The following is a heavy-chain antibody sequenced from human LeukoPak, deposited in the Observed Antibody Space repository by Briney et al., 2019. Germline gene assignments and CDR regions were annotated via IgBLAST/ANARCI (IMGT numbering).Heavy chain of an antibody. CDR2: IYYSGST. D-gene: IGHD3-10*01. J-gene: IGHJ5*02. Sequence: SETLSLTCTVSGGSISSSSYYWGWIRQPPGKGLEWIGSIYYSGSTYYNPSLKSRVTISVDTSKNQFSLKLSSVTAADTAVYYCARPRRHYYGLRGDDWFDPWGQGTLVTVSS. V-gene: IGHV4-39*01. CDR3: ARPRRHYYGLRGDDWFDP. CDR1: GGSISSSSYY.